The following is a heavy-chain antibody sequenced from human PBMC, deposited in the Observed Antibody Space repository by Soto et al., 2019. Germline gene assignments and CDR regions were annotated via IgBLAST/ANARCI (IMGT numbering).Heavy chain of an antibody. J-gene: IGHJ5*02. CDR2: ASYDGSET. V-gene: IGHV3-30*03. CDR1: GFDFRSYG. CDR3: VRSSGSQPRAGWFDP. Sequence: PGGSLRLSCAASGFDFRSYGIHWVRQAPGRGLEWVAAASYDGSETYYADSAKGRFTVSKEISKNTVFLQMNALRPEDTAIYYCVRSSGSQPRAGWFDPWGQGTLVTVSS. D-gene: IGHD1-26*01.